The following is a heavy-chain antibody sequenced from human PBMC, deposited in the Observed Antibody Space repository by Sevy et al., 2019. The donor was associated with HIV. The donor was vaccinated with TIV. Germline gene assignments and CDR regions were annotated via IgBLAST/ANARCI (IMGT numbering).Heavy chain of an antibody. CDR3: AKVGTPLIRYYFDY. CDR1: GFTFSNYA. J-gene: IGHJ4*01. CDR2: ISGSGGRT. D-gene: IGHD1-1*01. Sequence: GGSLRLSCAASGFTFSNYAMNWVRQAPGKGLEWVSGISGSGGRTYYADSVKGRFTISRDKSKNTVYLQMNSLRAEDTAVYYCAKVGTPLIRYYFDYWGHGTLVTVSS. V-gene: IGHV3-23*01.